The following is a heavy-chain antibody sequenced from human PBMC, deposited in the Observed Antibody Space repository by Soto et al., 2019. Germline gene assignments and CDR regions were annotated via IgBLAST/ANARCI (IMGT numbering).Heavy chain of an antibody. Sequence: GGSLRLSCAASGFTFSSYSMNWVRQAPGKGLEWVSSISSSSSYIYYADSVKGRFTISRDNAENTVYLQMNSLRAEDTAVYYCARGVPGHYGFDVWGQGTMVTVSS. J-gene: IGHJ3*01. V-gene: IGHV3-21*01. CDR2: ISSSSSYI. CDR3: ARGVPGHYGFDV. CDR1: GFTFSSYS. D-gene: IGHD1-1*01.